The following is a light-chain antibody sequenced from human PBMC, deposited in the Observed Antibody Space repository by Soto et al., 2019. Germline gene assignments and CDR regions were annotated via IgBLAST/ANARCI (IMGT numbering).Light chain of an antibody. V-gene: IGKV3-15*01. CDR1: QSVNSN. CDR3: KQYNNWST. CDR2: GAS. Sequence: EIVMTQSPATLSVSPGERATLSCRASQSVNSNLAWYQQKPGQAPRLLIYGASTRATGVPARFSASGSGTEFILTVSRLQSEDFAVYFCKQYNNWSTFGQGTKVEIK. J-gene: IGKJ1*01.